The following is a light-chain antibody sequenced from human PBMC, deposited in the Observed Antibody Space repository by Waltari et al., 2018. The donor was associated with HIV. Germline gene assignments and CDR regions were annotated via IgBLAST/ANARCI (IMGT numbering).Light chain of an antibody. Sequence: QSVLTQSPSASGTPGQRVTISCSGSSPNIAANTVSWYQQFPGTAPKLLIHSNNQRPPGVTDRFSGTKSGTAASLAISGLQSEDEADYYCAAWDDGVNGWVFGGGTKLTVL. CDR3: AAWDDGVNGWV. CDR2: SNN. CDR1: SPNIAANT. V-gene: IGLV1-44*01. J-gene: IGLJ3*02.